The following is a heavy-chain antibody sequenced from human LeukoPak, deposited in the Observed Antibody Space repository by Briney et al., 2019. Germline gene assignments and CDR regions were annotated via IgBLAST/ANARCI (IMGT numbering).Heavy chain of an antibody. CDR1: GGTFSSYA. J-gene: IGHJ3*02. V-gene: IGHV1-69*05. Sequence: SVNVSCKASGGTFSSYAISWVRQAPGQGLEWMGGIIPIFGTANYAQTFQGRVTITTDESTSTAYVELSSLRSEDTAVYYCARGDYIVVVPAAIALDAFDIWGQGTMVTVSS. CDR3: ARGDYIVVVPAAIALDAFDI. D-gene: IGHD2-2*01. CDR2: IIPIFGTA.